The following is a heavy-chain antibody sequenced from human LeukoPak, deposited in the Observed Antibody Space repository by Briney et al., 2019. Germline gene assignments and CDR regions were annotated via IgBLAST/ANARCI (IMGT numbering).Heavy chain of an antibody. D-gene: IGHD4-17*01. J-gene: IGHJ4*02. V-gene: IGHV3-30*04. CDR1: GFTFSSYA. CDR2: ISYDGSNK. CDR3: ARDLYGDYYFDY. Sequence: GGSLRLSCAASGFTFSSYAMHWVRQAPGKGLEWVAVISYDGSNKYYADSVKGRFTISRDNSKNTLYLQMNSLRAEDTAVYYYARDLYGDYYFDYWGQGTLVTVSS.